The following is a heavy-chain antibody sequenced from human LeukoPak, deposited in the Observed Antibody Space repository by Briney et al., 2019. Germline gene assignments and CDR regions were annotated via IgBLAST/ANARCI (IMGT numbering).Heavy chain of an antibody. CDR2: ISSSSSYI. CDR3: AREPATILSPFDY. Sequence: PGGSLRLSCAASGFTFSSYSMNWVRQAPGKGLEWVSSISSSSSYIYYADSVKGRFTISRDNAKNSLYLQMNSLRAEDTAVYYCAREPATILSPFDYWGQGTLVTVSS. V-gene: IGHV3-21*01. D-gene: IGHD5-24*01. J-gene: IGHJ4*02. CDR1: GFTFSSYS.